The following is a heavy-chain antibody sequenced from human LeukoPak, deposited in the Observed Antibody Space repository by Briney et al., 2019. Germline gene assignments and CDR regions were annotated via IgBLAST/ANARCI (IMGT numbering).Heavy chain of an antibody. CDR2: INHSGST. CDR3: ERDRHSSGWYYGMDA. Sequence: PSETRSLTSAASGGSLRAYYCSWIRQPPGKGLEWIGEINHSGSTKHNPSLKSRVTISVDTSKNQFSLELSSVTAADTAVYYCERDRHSSGWYYGMDAWGQGTPVTVSS. V-gene: IGHV4-34*01. CDR1: GGSLRAYY. J-gene: IGHJ6*02. D-gene: IGHD6-19*01.